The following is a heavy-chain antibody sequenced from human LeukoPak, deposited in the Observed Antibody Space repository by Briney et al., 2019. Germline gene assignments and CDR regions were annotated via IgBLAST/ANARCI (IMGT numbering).Heavy chain of an antibody. J-gene: IGHJ4*02. CDR3: AKAGGLRVYSGWSPSGY. Sequence: GGSMRLASEASGFTFSSYYMSWVRQPPGKGLEWVSAISGSGGSTYYAETVKCRYTISRENSKTTLYLKMTSLRAENTAVYYCAKAGGLRVYSGWSPSGYWGQGTLVTVSS. D-gene: IGHD6-19*01. CDR2: ISGSGGST. CDR1: GFTFSSYY. V-gene: IGHV3-23*01.